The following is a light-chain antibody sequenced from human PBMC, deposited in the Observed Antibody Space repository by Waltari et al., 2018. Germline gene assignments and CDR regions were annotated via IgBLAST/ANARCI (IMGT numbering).Light chain of an antibody. V-gene: IGKV1-39*01. CDR1: QTISSY. J-gene: IGKJ1*01. CDR3: QQSYSTPT. CDR2: AAS. Sequence: DIQMTQSPSSLSAYAGDRVTISCRASQTISSYLAWYQQKPGKPPKLLIYAASTLQSGVPSRFSGSGSGTDFTLTISSLQPEDFATYYCQQSYSTPTFGQGTRVEIK.